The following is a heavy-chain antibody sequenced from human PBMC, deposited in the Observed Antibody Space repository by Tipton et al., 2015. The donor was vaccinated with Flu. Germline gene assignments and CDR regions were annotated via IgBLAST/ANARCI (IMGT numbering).Heavy chain of an antibody. Sequence: SLRLSCATSGFTFSGYTMHWVRQAPGRGLEWVAVISYDGRTEFYADSVKGRFTISRDNSKNTVYMQMNSLRPEDTAVYFCARRGSDAYNPYFDAGGQGTLVTVSS. CDR3: ARRGSDAYNPYFDA. V-gene: IGHV3-30*03. J-gene: IGHJ4*02. CDR2: ISYDGRTE. CDR1: GFTFSGYT. D-gene: IGHD5-24*01.